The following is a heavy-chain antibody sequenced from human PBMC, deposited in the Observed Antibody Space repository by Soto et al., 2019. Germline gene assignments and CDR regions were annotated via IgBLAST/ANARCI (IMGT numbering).Heavy chain of an antibody. CDR1: GYSFTSYW. Sequence: GESLKISCKGSGYSFTSYWIGWVRQMPGKGLEWMGIIYPGDSDTRYSPSFQGQVTISADKSISTAYLQWSSLKASDTAMYYCATSPYSSSSIYYGMDVWGQGTTVTVSS. J-gene: IGHJ6*02. D-gene: IGHD6-6*01. V-gene: IGHV5-51*01. CDR2: IYPGDSDT. CDR3: ATSPYSSSSIYYGMDV.